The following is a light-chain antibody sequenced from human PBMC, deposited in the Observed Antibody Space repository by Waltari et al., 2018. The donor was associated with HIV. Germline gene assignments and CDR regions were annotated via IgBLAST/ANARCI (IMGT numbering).Light chain of an antibody. CDR3: ASFTEDFTVV. CDR2: EVD. V-gene: IGLV2-14*03. J-gene: IGLJ2*01. CDR1: DSDLGYNDF. Sequence: SVVTQPASVSGFPGQSLTISCTGTDSDLGYNDFVSWYQQYPDKVPKLILFEVDSRASGIPDRFAGSKSGSTASLTISDLRTEDEANYYCASFTEDFTVVFGGGTKVTVL.